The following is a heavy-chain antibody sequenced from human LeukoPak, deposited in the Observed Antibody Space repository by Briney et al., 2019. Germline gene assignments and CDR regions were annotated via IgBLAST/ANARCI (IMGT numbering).Heavy chain of an antibody. D-gene: IGHD6-6*01. CDR2: IYSGGST. V-gene: IGHV3-53*01. J-gene: IGHJ4*02. Sequence: GGSLRLSCAASGLTVSSNYMNWVRQAPGKGLEWVSVIYSGGSTYYADSVKGRFTISRDNSKNTLYLQMNSLRAEDTAVYYCAKGEYSSYEIDYWGQGTLVTVSS. CDR3: AKGEYSSYEIDY. CDR1: GLTVSSNY.